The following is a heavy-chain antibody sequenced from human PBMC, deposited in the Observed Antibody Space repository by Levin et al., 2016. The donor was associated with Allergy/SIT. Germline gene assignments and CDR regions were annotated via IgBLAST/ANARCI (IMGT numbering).Heavy chain of an antibody. CDR2: ISGMSTYR. D-gene: IGHD2/OR15-2a*01. CDR1: GFRFSDYY. CDR3: ATDPHSPRRGSFDS. J-gene: IGHJ4*02. Sequence: GGSLRLSCVASGFRFSDYYMNWIRQVPGKGLEWVGYISGMSTYRKEVGPLQGRFTISRDNAKNSLYLEMTDLRIEDSAVYYCATDPHSPRRGSFDSWGPGTVVTVSS. V-gene: IGHV3-11*05.